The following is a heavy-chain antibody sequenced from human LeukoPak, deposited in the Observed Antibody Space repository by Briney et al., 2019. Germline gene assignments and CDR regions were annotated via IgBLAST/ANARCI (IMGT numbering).Heavy chain of an antibody. CDR2: INPNSGGT. CDR1: GYTFTGYY. CDR3: ARVMVRYFDWLHIDY. J-gene: IGHJ4*02. D-gene: IGHD3-9*01. V-gene: IGHV1-2*06. Sequence: ASVNVSCMASGYTFTGYYMHWVRQAPGQGLEWMGRINPNSGGTNYAQKFQGRVTMTRDTSISKDYMELSRLRSDDTAVYYCARVMVRYFDWLHIDYWGQGTLVTVSS.